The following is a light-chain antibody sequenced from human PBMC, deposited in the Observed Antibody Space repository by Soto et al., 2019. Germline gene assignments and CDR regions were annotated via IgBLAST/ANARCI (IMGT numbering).Light chain of an antibody. CDR1: SSDVGTYNL. Sequence: QSALTQPASVSGSPGQSITISCSGSSSDVGTYNLVSWYQHHPGEAPKLMIYEVTKRPSGVSNRISGSKSGNTASLTISGLQASDEADYYCCSYAGSSSVFGTGTKVTVL. J-gene: IGLJ1*01. CDR3: CSYAGSSSV. V-gene: IGLV2-23*02. CDR2: EVT.